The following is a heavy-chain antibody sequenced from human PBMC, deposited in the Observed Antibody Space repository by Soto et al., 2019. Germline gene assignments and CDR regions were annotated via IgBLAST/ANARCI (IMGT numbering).Heavy chain of an antibody. CDR1: GGSISSYY. D-gene: IGHD3-10*01. Sequence: QVQLQESGPGLVKPSETLSLTCTVSGGSISSYYWSWIRQPPGKGLEWIGYIYYSGSTNYNPSLKSRVTIPVDTSKNHFSLKLSAVTAADTAVYYCARSGAAGWFDPWGQGTLVTVSS. CDR2: IYYSGST. J-gene: IGHJ5*02. CDR3: ARSGAAGWFDP. V-gene: IGHV4-59*08.